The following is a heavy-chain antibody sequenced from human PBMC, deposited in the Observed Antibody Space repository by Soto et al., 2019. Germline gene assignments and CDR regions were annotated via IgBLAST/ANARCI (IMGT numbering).Heavy chain of an antibody. CDR3: TRPKNELRFYSYNGIDV. V-gene: IGHV3-23*01. J-gene: IGHJ6*02. CDR2: ISGSGGST. Sequence: GGSLRLSCAASGFTFSSYAMSWVRQAPGKGLEWVSAISGSGGSTYYADSVKGRFTISRDNSKNTLYLQMNSLRAEDTAVYYCTRPKNELRFYSYNGIDVWGQGTTVTVSS. D-gene: IGHD5-12*01. CDR1: GFTFSSYA.